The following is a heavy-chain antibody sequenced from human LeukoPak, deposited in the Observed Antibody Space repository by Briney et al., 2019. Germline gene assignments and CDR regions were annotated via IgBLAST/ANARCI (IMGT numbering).Heavy chain of an antibody. CDR3: ARDVRRYCSSTSCYSLDY. J-gene: IGHJ4*02. CDR1: GYTFTSYG. CDR2: ISAYNGNT. D-gene: IGHD2-2*01. V-gene: IGHV1-18*01. Sequence: ASVKVSCKASGYTFTSYGISWVRQAPGQGLEWMGWISAYNGNTNYAQKLQGRVTMTTDTSTSTAYMELRSLRSDDTAVYYCARDVRRYCSSTSCYSLDYWGQGTLVTVSS.